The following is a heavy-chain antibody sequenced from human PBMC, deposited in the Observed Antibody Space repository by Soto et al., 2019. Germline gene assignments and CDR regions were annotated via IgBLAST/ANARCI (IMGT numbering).Heavy chain of an antibody. CDR3: ARIAVAARHIDY. D-gene: IGHD2-15*01. Sequence: ASVKVSCKASGYSFTRYAIHWARQAPGQRLEWMGWIDSGNGNTKYSRNFHGRVIITRDTSANTVYMELNSLRSEDTAVYYCARIAVAARHIDYWGQGTMVTVSS. CDR2: IDSGNGNT. V-gene: IGHV1-3*01. CDR1: GYSFTRYA. J-gene: IGHJ4*02.